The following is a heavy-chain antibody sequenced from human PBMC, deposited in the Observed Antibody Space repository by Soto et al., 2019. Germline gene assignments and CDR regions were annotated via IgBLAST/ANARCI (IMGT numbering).Heavy chain of an antibody. CDR1: GFTFSSYA. Sequence: PGGSLRLSCAASGFTFSSYAMSWVRQAPGKGLEWVSAISGSGGSTYYADSVKGRFTISRDNSKNTLYLQMNSLRAEDTAVYYCAKDRIFGVVKTSSDGMDVWGQGTTVTVSS. J-gene: IGHJ6*02. D-gene: IGHD3-3*02. CDR3: AKDRIFGVVKTSSDGMDV. V-gene: IGHV3-23*01. CDR2: ISGSGGST.